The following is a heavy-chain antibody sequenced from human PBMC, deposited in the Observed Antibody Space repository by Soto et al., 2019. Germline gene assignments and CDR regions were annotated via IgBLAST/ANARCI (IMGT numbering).Heavy chain of an antibody. CDR2: ISYDGSNK. V-gene: IGHV3-30*18. Sequence: HVQLVESGGGVVQPGRSLRLSCAASGFTFSSYGMHWVRQAPGKGLEWVAVISYDGSNKYYADSVKGRFTISRDNSENTLYLQMNSLRAEDTAVYYCAKDLEARYSSGWDWGQGTLVTVSS. CDR1: GFTFSSYG. CDR3: AKDLEARYSSGWD. J-gene: IGHJ4*02. D-gene: IGHD6-19*01.